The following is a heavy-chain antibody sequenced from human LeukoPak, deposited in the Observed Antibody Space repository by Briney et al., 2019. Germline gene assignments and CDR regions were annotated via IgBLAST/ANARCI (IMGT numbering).Heavy chain of an antibody. D-gene: IGHD3-22*01. CDR1: GGSISSSSYY. CDR3: ARGVEDYYDSSGYGY. Sequence: TSSETLSLTCTVSGGSISSSSYYWGWIRQPPGKGLEWIGSIYYSGSTYYNPSLKSRVTISVDTSKNQFSLKLSSVSAADTAVYYCARGVEDYYDSSGYGYWGQGTLVTVSS. V-gene: IGHV4-39*07. J-gene: IGHJ4*02. CDR2: IYYSGST.